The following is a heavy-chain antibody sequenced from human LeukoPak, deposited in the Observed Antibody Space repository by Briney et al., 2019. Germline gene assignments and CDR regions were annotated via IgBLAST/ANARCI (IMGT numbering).Heavy chain of an antibody. D-gene: IGHD4-17*01. Sequence: RSLRLSCAASGFTYSSYGMHWVRQAPGKGLEWVAVISYDGSNKYYADSVKGRFTISRDNSKNTLYLQMNSLRAEDTAVYYCAKDPGSTVTTSDYWGQGTLVTVSS. J-gene: IGHJ4*02. CDR2: ISYDGSNK. CDR1: GFTYSSYG. CDR3: AKDPGSTVTTSDY. V-gene: IGHV3-30*18.